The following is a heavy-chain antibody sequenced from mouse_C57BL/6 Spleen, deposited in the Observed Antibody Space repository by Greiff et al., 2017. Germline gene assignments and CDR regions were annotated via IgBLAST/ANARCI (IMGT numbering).Heavy chain of an antibody. J-gene: IGHJ3*01. D-gene: IGHD1-1*01. CDR1: GFTFSSYT. V-gene: IGHV5-9*01. CDR3: ARQGYYGSSSAWVAY. Sequence: EVQLVESGGGLVKPGGSLKLSCAASGFTFSSYTMSWVRQTPGKRLEWVATISGGGGNTYYPDSVKGRFTISRDNATNTPYLQMRRLRSEDTALYYCARQGYYGSSSAWVAYWGQGTLVTVSA. CDR2: ISGGGGNT.